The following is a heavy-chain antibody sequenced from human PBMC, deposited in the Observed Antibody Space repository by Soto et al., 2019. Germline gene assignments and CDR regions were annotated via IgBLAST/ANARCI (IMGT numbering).Heavy chain of an antibody. CDR1: GFTFSTYV. CDR2: ISYDGNSE. Sequence: QVQLVESGGGVVQPGRSLRLSCAASGFTFSTYVMHWVRQAPGKGLEWVAGISYDGNSEHYADSVKGRFTISRDNSKNTRYVQMDTLRAEDTAVYYCATEDHSSGHAGTFQHWGQGTLVTVSS. D-gene: IGHD3-22*01. CDR3: ATEDHSSGHAGTFQH. V-gene: IGHV3-30-3*01. J-gene: IGHJ1*01.